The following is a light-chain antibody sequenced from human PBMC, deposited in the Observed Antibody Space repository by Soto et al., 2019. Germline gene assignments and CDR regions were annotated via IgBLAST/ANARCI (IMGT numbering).Light chain of an antibody. V-gene: IGKV1-5*01. CDR1: QSISTY. Sequence: DIQMTQSPSTLSASIGDRVTITCRASQSISTYLTWYQQKPGKAPKLLIYDASSLGSEVPSRFSGSGSGTEFTLTISSLQPDDCATYYCQQYNTNFGQGTKLEMK. CDR3: QQYNTN. CDR2: DAS. J-gene: IGKJ2*01.